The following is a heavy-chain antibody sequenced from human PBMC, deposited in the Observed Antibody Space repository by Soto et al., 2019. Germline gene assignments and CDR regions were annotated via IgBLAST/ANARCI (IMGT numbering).Heavy chain of an antibody. J-gene: IGHJ6*03. CDR2: ISSSSSYI. D-gene: IGHD3-16*01. CDR3: ARDRKVSYYPIYMDV. Sequence: GGSLRLSCAASGFTFSSYSMNWVRQAPGKGLEWVSSISSSSSYIYYADSVKGRFTISRDNAKNSLYLQMNSLRAEDTAVYYCARDRKVSYYPIYMDVWGKGTTVTVSS. CDR1: GFTFSSYS. V-gene: IGHV3-21*01.